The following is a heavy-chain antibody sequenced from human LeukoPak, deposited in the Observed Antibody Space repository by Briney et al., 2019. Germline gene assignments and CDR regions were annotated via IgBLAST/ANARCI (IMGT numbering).Heavy chain of an antibody. J-gene: IGHJ6*02. CDR2: INEDGSET. D-gene: IGHD2-2*01. CDR1: GFNFNTHW. V-gene: IGHV3-7*03. CDR3: AREDIVVVPAAIPLYYYYGMDV. Sequence: PGGSLRLSCVASGFNFNTHWMSWVRQAPGKGLEWVANINEDGSETYYVDSVKGRFTISRDNAKNSLYLQMNSLRAEDTAVYYCAREDIVVVPAAIPLYYYYGMDVWGQGTTVTVSS.